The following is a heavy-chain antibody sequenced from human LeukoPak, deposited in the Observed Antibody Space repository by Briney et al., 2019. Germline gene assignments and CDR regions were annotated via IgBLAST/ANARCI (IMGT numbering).Heavy chain of an antibody. Sequence: GGSLRLSCAGSGFTFSSYGIHWVRQAPGKGLEWVTVIWYDGSNKYYADSVKGRFTISRDNSKNMVYLQMNSLTAEDTAVYYCARYGSVSRSLDYWGQGTLVTVSS. CDR3: ARYGSVSRSLDY. CDR2: IWYDGSNK. V-gene: IGHV3-33*01. J-gene: IGHJ4*02. CDR1: GFTFSSYG. D-gene: IGHD3-10*01.